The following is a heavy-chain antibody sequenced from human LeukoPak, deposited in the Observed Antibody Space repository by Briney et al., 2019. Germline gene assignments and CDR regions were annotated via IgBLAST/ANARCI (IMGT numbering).Heavy chain of an antibody. CDR2: INPSGGST. CDR1: GYTFTSYY. CDR3: ARESYYGSGSYNY. V-gene: IGHV1-46*01. Sequence: ASVKVSCKASGYTFTSYYMHWVRQAPGQGLEWMGIINPSGGSTSYAQKFQGRVPMTRDTSISTAYMELSRLRSDDTAVYYCARESYYGSGSYNYWGQGTLVTVSS. D-gene: IGHD3-10*01. J-gene: IGHJ4*02.